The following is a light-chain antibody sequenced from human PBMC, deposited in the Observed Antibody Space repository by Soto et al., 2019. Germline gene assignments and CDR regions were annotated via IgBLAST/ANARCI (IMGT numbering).Light chain of an antibody. V-gene: IGKV1-33*01. CDR1: QNINNY. CDR2: DAS. Sequence: DIQMTQSPCARSASVGGRGTSTCQASQNINNYLNWYQQKPGRAAKLLIYDASNLEAGVPSRFRGSGSGTDFTFTISRLQPEDIATYYCQQYENLPTFGQGTQLEIK. J-gene: IGKJ5*01. CDR3: QQYENLPT.